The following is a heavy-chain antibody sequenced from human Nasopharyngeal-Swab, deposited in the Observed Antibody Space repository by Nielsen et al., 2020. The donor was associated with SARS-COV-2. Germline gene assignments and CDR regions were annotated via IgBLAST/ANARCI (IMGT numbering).Heavy chain of an antibody. CDR2: ISLSGPTK. D-gene: IGHD3-3*01. CDR1: EFTFSDYY. V-gene: IGHV3-11*01. Sequence: SLKISCSASEFTFSDYYLTWVRQTPGNGLQWVSHISLSGPTKYSADSVQGRFTISRDNARNTLLLQMSSLTADDTAIYYCARAPAGVAVPLIDYWGQGTLVTVSS. J-gene: IGHJ4*02. CDR3: ARAPAGVAVPLIDY.